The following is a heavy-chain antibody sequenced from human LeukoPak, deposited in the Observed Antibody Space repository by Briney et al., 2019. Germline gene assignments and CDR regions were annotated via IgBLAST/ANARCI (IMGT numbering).Heavy chain of an antibody. CDR3: ASGDVDTAMDNNWFDP. J-gene: IGHJ5*02. D-gene: IGHD5-18*01. Sequence: SVKVSCKASGGTFSSYAISWVRQAPGQGLEWMGGIIPIFGTANYAQKFQGRVTITADESTSTAYMELSSLRSEDTAVYYCASGDVDTAMDNNWFDPWGQGTQVTVSS. V-gene: IGHV1-69*13. CDR1: GGTFSSYA. CDR2: IIPIFGTA.